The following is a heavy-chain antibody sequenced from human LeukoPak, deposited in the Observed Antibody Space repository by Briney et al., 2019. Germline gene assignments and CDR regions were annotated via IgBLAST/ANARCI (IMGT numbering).Heavy chain of an antibody. CDR2: IYSGGST. D-gene: IGHD1-26*01. CDR3: ARDGYSGSYPGYYYYYSMDV. CDR1: GFTVSSNY. Sequence: GGSLRLSCAASGFTVSSNYMSWVRQAPGKGLEWVSVIYSGGSTYYADSVKGRFTISRDNSKNTLYLQMNSLRAEDTAVYYCARDGYSGSYPGYYYYYSMDVWGQGTTVTVSS. V-gene: IGHV3-53*01. J-gene: IGHJ6*02.